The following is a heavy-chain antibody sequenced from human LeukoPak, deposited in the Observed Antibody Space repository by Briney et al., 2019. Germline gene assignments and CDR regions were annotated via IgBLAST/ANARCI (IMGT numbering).Heavy chain of an antibody. V-gene: IGHV3-21*06. D-gene: IGHD1-26*01. CDR1: GFTFNNYS. Sequence: GGSLRLSCAASGFTFNNYSMNWVRQAPGKGLEWVSSISRSSSHIYYADSVKDRFTISRDNAKNSLYLQMNSLRAEDTAVYYCARDWELVDYWGQGTLVTVSS. J-gene: IGHJ4*02. CDR2: ISRSSSHI. CDR3: ARDWELVDY.